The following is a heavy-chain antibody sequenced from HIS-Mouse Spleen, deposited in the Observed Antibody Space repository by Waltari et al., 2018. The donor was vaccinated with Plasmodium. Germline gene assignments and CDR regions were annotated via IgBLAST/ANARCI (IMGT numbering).Heavy chain of an antibody. V-gene: IGHV4-31*03. D-gene: IGHD6-13*01. CDR2: IYYSGST. J-gene: IGHJ4*02. CDR3: ARSIAATVTFYFDY. CDR1: GGSISSGGYY. Sequence: QVQLQESGPGLVKPSQTLSLTCTVSGGSISSGGYYWSVIRQHPGKGLEWIGYIYYSGSTYYNPSRKSRVTISVDTSKNQFSLKLSSVTAADTAVYYCARSIAATVTFYFDYWGQGTLVTVSS.